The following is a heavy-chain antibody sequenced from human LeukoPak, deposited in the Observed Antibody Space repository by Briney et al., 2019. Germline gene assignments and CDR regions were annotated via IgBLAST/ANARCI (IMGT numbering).Heavy chain of an antibody. CDR2: IDWDDDK. CDR3: ARMYYYGSGSYHPSDYFDY. V-gene: IGHV2-70*11. D-gene: IGHD3-10*01. CDR1: GFSLSTSGMC. Sequence: SGPALVKPTQTLTLACTFSGFSLSTSGMCVSWIRQPPGKALEWLARIDWDDDKYYSTSLKTRLTISKDTSKNQVVLTMTNMDPLDTATYYCARMYYYGSGSYHPSDYFDYWGQGTLVTVSS. J-gene: IGHJ4*02.